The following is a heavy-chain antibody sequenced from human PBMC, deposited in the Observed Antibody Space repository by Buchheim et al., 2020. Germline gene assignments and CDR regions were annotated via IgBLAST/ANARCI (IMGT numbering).Heavy chain of an antibody. V-gene: IGHV4-31*03. CDR3: ARDWVGEYCSSTSCFYYYYGMDV. CDR1: GGSISSGGYY. Sequence: QVQLQESGPGLVKPSQTLSLTCTVSGGSISSGGYYWSWIRQHPGKGLEWIGYIYYSGSTYYNPSLKSRVTISVDTSKNQFSLKLSSVTAADTAVYYCARDWVGEYCSSTSCFYYYYGMDVWGQGTT. D-gene: IGHD2-2*01. CDR2: IYYSGST. J-gene: IGHJ6*02.